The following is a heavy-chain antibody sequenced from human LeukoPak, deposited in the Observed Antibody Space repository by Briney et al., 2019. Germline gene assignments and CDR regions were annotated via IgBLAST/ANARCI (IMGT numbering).Heavy chain of an antibody. D-gene: IGHD3-22*01. CDR2: INHSGST. Sequence: SETLSLTCAVYGGSFSGYYWSWIRQPPGKGLEWIGEINHSGSTNYNPSLKSRVTISVDTSKNQFSLKLSSVTAADTAVYYCARTTYYYDSSGSTGIDYWGQGTLVTVSS. CDR3: ARTTYYYDSSGSTGIDY. CDR1: GGSFSGYY. J-gene: IGHJ4*02. V-gene: IGHV4-34*01.